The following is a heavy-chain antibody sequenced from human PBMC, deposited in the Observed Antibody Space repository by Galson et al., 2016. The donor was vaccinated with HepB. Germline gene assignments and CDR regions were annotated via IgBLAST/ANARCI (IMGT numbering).Heavy chain of an antibody. CDR1: GFTFSTYG. J-gene: IGHJ6*02. CDR2: ISYDATTR. V-gene: IGHV3-30*18. D-gene: IGHD1-26*01. CDR3: AKEPAPLGAAYAGATDV. Sequence: SLRLSCAASGFTFSTYGMHWVRQAPGKGLESVAVISYDATTRYYADSVKGRFTISRDDSKNTLFLQMNSLRGEDTAVYYCAKEPAPLGAAYAGATDVWGQGTTVTVSS.